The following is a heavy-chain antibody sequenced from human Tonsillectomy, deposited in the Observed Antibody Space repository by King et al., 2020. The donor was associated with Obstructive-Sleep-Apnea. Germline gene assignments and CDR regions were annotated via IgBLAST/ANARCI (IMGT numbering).Heavy chain of an antibody. D-gene: IGHD3-22*01. J-gene: IGHJ4*02. CDR2: INHNSGGT. V-gene: IGHV1-2*04. CDR3: ARYYYDNSGYYGYFDY. CDR1: GYTFTDYY. Sequence: VQLVESGAEVKKPGASVKVSCKASGYTFTDYYIHWVRQAPGQGLEWMGWINHNSGGTNYAQKFQGWVTMTRDTSISTVYMGLSRLRSDDTAVYYCARYYYDNSGYYGYFDYWGQGTLVTVSS.